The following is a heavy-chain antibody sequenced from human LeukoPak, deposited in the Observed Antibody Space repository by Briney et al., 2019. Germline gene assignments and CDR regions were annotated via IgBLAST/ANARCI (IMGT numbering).Heavy chain of an antibody. CDR2: INHSGST. CDR1: GGSFSYYY. J-gene: IGHJ4*02. D-gene: IGHD2-2*01. Sequence: PSETLSLTCAVYGGSFSYYYWSWIRQPPGKGLEWIGEINHSGSTNYNPSLKSRVTISVDTSKNQFSLKLSSVTAADTAVHYCARGSPPDYCSSTSCYDDYWGQGTLVTVSS. V-gene: IGHV4-34*01. CDR3: ARGSPPDYCSSTSCYDDY.